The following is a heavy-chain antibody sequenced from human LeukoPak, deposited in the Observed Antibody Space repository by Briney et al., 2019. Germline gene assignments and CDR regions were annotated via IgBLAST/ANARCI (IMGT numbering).Heavy chain of an antibody. D-gene: IGHD1-26*01. Sequence: SETLSLTCTVSGDSINDYHWSWIRQPPGKRLEWIGYIYYSGSTNYNPSLKSRVTISVDTSKNQFSLKMSSVTAADTAVYYCARGIVPIVGAICHWFDPWGQGTLVTVSS. CDR3: ARGIVPIVGAICHWFDP. CDR1: GDSINDYH. V-gene: IGHV4-59*12. J-gene: IGHJ5*02. CDR2: IYYSGST.